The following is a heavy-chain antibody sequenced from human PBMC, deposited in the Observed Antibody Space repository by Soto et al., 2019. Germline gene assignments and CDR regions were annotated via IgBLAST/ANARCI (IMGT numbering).Heavy chain of an antibody. Sequence: PSETLSLTCTVSGGSISSYYWSWIRQPPGKGLEWIGYIYYSGSTNYNPSLKSRVTISVDTSKNQFSLKLSSVTAADTAVYYCARGPNWFDPWGQGTLVTSPQ. CDR3: ARGPNWFDP. CDR2: IYYSGST. V-gene: IGHV4-59*01. CDR1: GGSISSYY. J-gene: IGHJ5*02.